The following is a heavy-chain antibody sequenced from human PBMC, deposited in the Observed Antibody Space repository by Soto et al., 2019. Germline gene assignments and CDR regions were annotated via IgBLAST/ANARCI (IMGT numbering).Heavy chain of an antibody. Sequence: QVQLVESGGGVVQPGRSLRLSCAASGFTFSSYGMHWVRQAPGKGLEWVAVIWYDGSNKYYADSVKGRFIISRDNSKNTLYLQMNSLRAEDTAVYYCASEPLEMATTWGQGTLVTVSS. D-gene: IGHD5-12*01. V-gene: IGHV3-33*01. CDR1: GFTFSSYG. J-gene: IGHJ5*02. CDR3: ASEPLEMATT. CDR2: IWYDGSNK.